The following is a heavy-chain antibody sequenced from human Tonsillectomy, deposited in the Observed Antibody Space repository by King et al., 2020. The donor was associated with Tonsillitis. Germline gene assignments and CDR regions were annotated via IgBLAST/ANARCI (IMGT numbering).Heavy chain of an antibody. D-gene: IGHD5-18*01. J-gene: IGHJ1*01. Sequence: VQLVESGAEVKKPGASVKVSCKASGYTFTGYYMHWVRQAPGQGLEWMGWINPNSGDTNYAQRFQGRVTMTRDTSISTAYMELRRLRSDDTAVYYCARDPSSLGYNYGYGDEYFQHWGQGTLVTVSS. CDR3: ARDPSSLGYNYGYGDEYFQH. V-gene: IGHV1-2*02. CDR1: GYTFTGYY. CDR2: INPNSGDT.